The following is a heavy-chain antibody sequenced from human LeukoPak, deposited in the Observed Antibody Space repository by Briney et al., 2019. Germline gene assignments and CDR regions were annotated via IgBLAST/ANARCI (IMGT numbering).Heavy chain of an antibody. V-gene: IGHV3-21*01. D-gene: IGHD1-26*01. CDR1: GFTFSNAW. Sequence: GGSLRLSCAASGFTFSNAWMSWVRQAPGKGLEWVSSISSSSSNIYYADSVKGRFTISRDNAKNSLYLQMNSLRAEDTAVYYCARDSGATSINFDYWGQGTLVTVSS. CDR3: ARDSGATSINFDY. J-gene: IGHJ4*02. CDR2: ISSSSSNI.